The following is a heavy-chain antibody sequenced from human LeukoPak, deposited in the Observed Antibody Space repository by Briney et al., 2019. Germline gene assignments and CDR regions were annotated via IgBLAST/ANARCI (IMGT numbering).Heavy chain of an antibody. CDR2: ISSSGSTI. J-gene: IGHJ6*03. Sequence: GGSLRLSCAASGFTFSDYYMSWIRQAPGKGLEWVSYISSSGSTIYYADSVKGRFTISRDNAKNSLYLQMNSLRAEDTAVYYCARDTKQTYYYGSGSFGIPDYYYYYYMDVWGKGTTVTISS. D-gene: IGHD3-10*01. CDR1: GFTFSDYY. V-gene: IGHV3-11*01. CDR3: ARDTKQTYYYGSGSFGIPDYYYYYYMDV.